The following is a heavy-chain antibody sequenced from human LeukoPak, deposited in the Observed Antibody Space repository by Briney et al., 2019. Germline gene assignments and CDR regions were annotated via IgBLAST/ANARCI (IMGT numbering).Heavy chain of an antibody. V-gene: IGHV3-20*04. Sequence: GGSLRLSCAASGFTFDDYGMSWVRQAPGKGLEWVSGINWNGGSTGYADSVKGRFTISRDNAKNSLYLQMNSLRAEDTAVYYCARDRLYYYDSSGYMDYFDYWGQGTLVTVSS. CDR1: GFTFDDYG. CDR3: ARDRLYYYDSSGYMDYFDY. CDR2: INWNGGST. J-gene: IGHJ4*02. D-gene: IGHD3-22*01.